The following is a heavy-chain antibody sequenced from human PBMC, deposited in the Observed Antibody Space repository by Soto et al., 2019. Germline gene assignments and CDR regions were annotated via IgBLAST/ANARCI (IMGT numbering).Heavy chain of an antibody. CDR3: ARHSLALRKNNWFDP. CDR1: GDSIISSDFY. D-gene: IGHD3-3*02. CDR2: IFYLGSS. Sequence: SETLSLTCTGSGDSIISSDFYWGWVRQPPGKGLEWIGSIFYLGSSYYNPSLKSRVTMSVDTSKNQFSLRLRSVTAADTALYFCARHSLALRKNNWFDPWGQGIMVTVS. V-gene: IGHV4-39*01. J-gene: IGHJ5*02.